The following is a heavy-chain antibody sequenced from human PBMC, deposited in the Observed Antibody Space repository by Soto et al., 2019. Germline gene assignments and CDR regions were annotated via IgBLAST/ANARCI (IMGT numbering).Heavy chain of an antibody. CDR3: AREAHCSGGSCYTWRGYYFGY. J-gene: IGHJ4*02. Sequence: SETLSLTCTVSGGSISSYYWSWIRQPPGKGLEWIGYIYYSGSTNYNPSLKSRVTISVDTSKNQFSLKLSSVTAADTAVYYCAREAHCSGGSCYTWRGYYFGYWGQGTLVTVSS. CDR1: GGSISSYY. CDR2: IYYSGST. D-gene: IGHD2-15*01. V-gene: IGHV4-59*01.